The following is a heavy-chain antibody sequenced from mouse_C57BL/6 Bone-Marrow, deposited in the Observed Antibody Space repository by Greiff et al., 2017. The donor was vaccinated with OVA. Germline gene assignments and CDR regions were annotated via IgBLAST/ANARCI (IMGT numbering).Heavy chain of an antibody. J-gene: IGHJ3*01. CDR3: AITIYYDYTWFAY. V-gene: IGHV1-34*01. Sequence: VQLQQSGPELVKPGASVKMSCKASGYTFTDYYMHWVKQSHGKSLEWIGYIYPNNGGNGYNQKFKGKATLTVDKSSSTAYMELRSLSSEDSAVYYCAITIYYDYTWFAYWGQGTLVTVSA. D-gene: IGHD2-4*01. CDR1: GYTFTDYY. CDR2: IYPNNGGN.